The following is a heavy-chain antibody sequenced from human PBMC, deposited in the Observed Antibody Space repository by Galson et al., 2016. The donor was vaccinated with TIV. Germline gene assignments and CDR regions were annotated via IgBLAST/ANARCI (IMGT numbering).Heavy chain of an antibody. D-gene: IGHD3-3*01. CDR2: IYTSGGT. V-gene: IGHV4-61*02. CDR1: GDSISRGAFY. Sequence: LSLTCTVSGDSISRGAFYWSWLRQPAGKGLEWIGFIYTSGGTDYNPSLKSRVTISVDKSRNQFSLKLSSVTAADTAVYYCARERLGSGYHITSDAFDIWGQGTLVTVSS. J-gene: IGHJ3*02. CDR3: ARERLGSGYHITSDAFDI.